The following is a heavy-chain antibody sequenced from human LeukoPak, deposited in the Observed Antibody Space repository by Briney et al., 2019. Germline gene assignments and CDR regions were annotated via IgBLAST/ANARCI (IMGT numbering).Heavy chain of an antibody. J-gene: IGHJ4*02. CDR3: ARGLTWIQLWSY. V-gene: IGHV4-34*01. CDR1: GGSFSGYY. D-gene: IGHD5-18*01. Sequence: SETLSLTCAVYGGSFSGYYWSWIRQPPGKGLEWIGEINHSGSTSYNPSLKSRVTISVDTSKNQFSLKLSSVTAADTAVYYCARGLTWIQLWSYWGQGTLVTVSS. CDR2: INHSGST.